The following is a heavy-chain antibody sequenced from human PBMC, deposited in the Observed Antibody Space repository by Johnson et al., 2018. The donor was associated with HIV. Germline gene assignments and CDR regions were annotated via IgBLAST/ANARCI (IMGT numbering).Heavy chain of an antibody. V-gene: IGHV3-NL1*01. D-gene: IGHD4-17*01. CDR1: GFTFDDYA. Sequence: QVQLVESGGGLVQPGRSLRLSCAASGFTFDDYAMHWVRQAPGKGLEWVSVIYSGGSTYYADSVKGRFTISRNNSKNTLYLQMNSLRAEDTAVYYFAKMVHGEPPWAFDIWGQGTMVTVSS. J-gene: IGHJ3*02. CDR2: IYSGGST. CDR3: AKMVHGEPPWAFDI.